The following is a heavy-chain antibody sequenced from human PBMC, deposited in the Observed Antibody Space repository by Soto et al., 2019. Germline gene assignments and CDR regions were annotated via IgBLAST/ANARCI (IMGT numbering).Heavy chain of an antibody. D-gene: IGHD6-19*01. CDR2: ISYDGRNK. CDR1: GFTFSSYG. CDR3: VKDGSSGWPYFYDMDV. V-gene: IGHV3-30*18. J-gene: IGHJ6*02. Sequence: QVQLVESGGGVVQPGRSLRLSCAASGFTFSSYGMHWARQAPGTGPWGVAVISYDGRNKYYADAVKGRFTISRDNSKNTLYLQMSSLRAEDTAVYYCVKDGSSGWPYFYDMDVWGQGTTVTVSS.